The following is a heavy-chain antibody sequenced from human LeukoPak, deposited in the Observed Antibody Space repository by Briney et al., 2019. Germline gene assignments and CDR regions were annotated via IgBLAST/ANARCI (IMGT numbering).Heavy chain of an antibody. Sequence: SETLSLTCTVSGGSISRSSYYWGWIRQPPGKGLEWIASIYYSGSTYYNPSLKSRGTISVDTSKNQFSLSLTSLTAADTAVFYCGKFASGLHAFDIWGQGTMVTVSS. D-gene: IGHD6-19*01. CDR1: GGSISRSSYY. V-gene: IGHV4-39*01. CDR3: GKFASGLHAFDI. J-gene: IGHJ3*02. CDR2: IYYSGST.